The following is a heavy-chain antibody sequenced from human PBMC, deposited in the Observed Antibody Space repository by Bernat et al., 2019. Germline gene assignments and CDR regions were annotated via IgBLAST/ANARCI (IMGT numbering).Heavy chain of an antibody. J-gene: IGHJ4*02. V-gene: IGHV3-30*01. D-gene: IGHD2/OR15-2a*01. CDR2: ISYDGSNK. CDR3: ARDTSYIPEAKDY. Sequence: QVQLVESGGGVVQPGRSLRLSCAASGFTFSSYAMHWVRQAPGKGLEWVAVISYDGSNKYYADSVKGRFTISRDNSKNTLYLQMNSLRAEDTAVYYCARDTSYIPEAKDYWGQGTLVTVSS. CDR1: GFTFSSYA.